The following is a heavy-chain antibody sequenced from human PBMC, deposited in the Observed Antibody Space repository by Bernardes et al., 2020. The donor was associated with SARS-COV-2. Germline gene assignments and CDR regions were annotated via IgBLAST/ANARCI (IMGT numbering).Heavy chain of an antibody. D-gene: IGHD3-3*01. J-gene: IGHJ4*02. Sequence: SETLSLTCAVYGGSFSGYYWSWIRQPPGKGLEWIGEINHSGSTNYNPSLKSRVTISVDTSKNQFSLKLSSVTAADTAVYYCARLTYYDFWSGEEEVDYWGQGTLVTVSS. CDR2: INHSGST. CDR3: ARLTYYDFWSGEEEVDY. V-gene: IGHV4-34*01. CDR1: GGSFSGYY.